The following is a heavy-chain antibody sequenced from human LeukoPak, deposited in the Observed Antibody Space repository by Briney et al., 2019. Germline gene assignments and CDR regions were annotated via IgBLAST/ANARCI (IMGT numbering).Heavy chain of an antibody. D-gene: IGHD6-19*01. J-gene: IGHJ4*03. CDR3: ARAVVGTGCYGY. CDR2: IYAGGST. V-gene: IGHV3-66*01. Sequence: PGGSLRLSCAASGFTVSSNYMSWVRQAPGKGLEWVSVIYAGGSTHYADSVKGRFTISRDNSKNTLYLQMNSLTAEDTAVYYCARAVVGTGCYGYWGQGTLVTVSS. CDR1: GFTVSSNY.